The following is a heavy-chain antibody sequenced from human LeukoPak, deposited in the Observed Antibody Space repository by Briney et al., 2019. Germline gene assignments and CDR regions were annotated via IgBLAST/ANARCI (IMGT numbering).Heavy chain of an antibody. J-gene: IGHJ4*02. CDR1: GDSVSSDNSY. D-gene: IGHD3-10*01. Sequence: PSQTLSLTCTVSGDSVSSDNSYWNWIRQPAGKGLEWIGRIYADGSSTYNPSLKSRVTISVDTSKNQFSLKLSSVTAADTAVYYCARVATPSRVRFDYWGQGTLVTVSS. CDR2: IYADGSS. CDR3: ARVATPSRVRFDY. V-gene: IGHV4-61*02.